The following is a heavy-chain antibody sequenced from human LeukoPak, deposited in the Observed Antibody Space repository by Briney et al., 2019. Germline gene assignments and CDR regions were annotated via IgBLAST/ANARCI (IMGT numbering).Heavy chain of an antibody. D-gene: IGHD5-18*01. V-gene: IGHV3-23*01. CDR1: VFTFSSYA. Sequence: GGSLRLSCAAYVFTFSSYAMSWVRQAPGKGLEWVSAISGSGGSTYYADSVKGRFTISRDNSKNTLYLQMNSLRAEDTAVYYCAKLNSSGYSYDVWGQGTLVTVSS. CDR2: ISGSGGST. J-gene: IGHJ4*02. CDR3: AKLNSSGYSYDV.